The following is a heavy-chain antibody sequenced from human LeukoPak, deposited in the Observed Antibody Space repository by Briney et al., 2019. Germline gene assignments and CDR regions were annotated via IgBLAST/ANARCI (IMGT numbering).Heavy chain of an antibody. CDR1: GFSFSKYW. J-gene: IGHJ4*02. D-gene: IGHD6-13*01. CDR2: ISTDGTST. V-gene: IGHV3-74*01. CDR3: ARERAAGFDY. Sequence: GGSLRLSCADSGFSFSKYWMHWVRQAPGKGLVWVSRISTDGTSTTYADLVKGRFTISRDNAKNTLYLQMNSLRAEDTAVYYCARERAAGFDYWGQGTLVTVSS.